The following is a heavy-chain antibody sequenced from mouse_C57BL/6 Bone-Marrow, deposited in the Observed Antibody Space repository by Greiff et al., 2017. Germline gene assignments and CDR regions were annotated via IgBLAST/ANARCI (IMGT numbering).Heavy chain of an antibody. D-gene: IGHD2-3*01. V-gene: IGHV1-69*01. CDR3: AREDDGYHWYVDV. Sequence: QVQLQQPGAELVMPGASVKLSCKASGYTFTSYWMHWVKQRPGQGLEWIGEIDPSDSYTNYNQKFKGKSTLTVDKSSSTAYMQLSSLTSEDSAVYYCAREDDGYHWYVDVWGTGTTVTVSS. CDR1: GYTFTSYW. J-gene: IGHJ1*03. CDR2: IDPSDSYT.